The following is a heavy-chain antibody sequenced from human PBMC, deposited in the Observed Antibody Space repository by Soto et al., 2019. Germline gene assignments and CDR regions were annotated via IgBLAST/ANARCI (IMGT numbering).Heavy chain of an antibody. Sequence: QVQLVQSGAEVKKPGASVKVSCKASGYTFTSYGISWVRQAPGQGLEWMGWISAYNGNTNYAQKLQGRVTMTTDTSTRTAYMELRSLRSDDTAVYYCARDCVYCSGGSCYVECFFYGMDVWGQGTTVTVSS. V-gene: IGHV1-18*01. J-gene: IGHJ6*02. CDR3: ARDCVYCSGGSCYVECFFYGMDV. CDR2: ISAYNGNT. D-gene: IGHD2-15*01. CDR1: GYTFTSYG.